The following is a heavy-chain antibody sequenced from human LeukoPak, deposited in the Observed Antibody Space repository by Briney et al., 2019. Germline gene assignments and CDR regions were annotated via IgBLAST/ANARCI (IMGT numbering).Heavy chain of an antibody. CDR3: ARSGGLGYCSGGSCYPQQSWFDP. D-gene: IGHD2-15*01. CDR1: GGSISSYY. J-gene: IGHJ5*02. Sequence: PSETLSLTCTVSGGSISSYYWSWIRQPPGKGLEWIGYIYYSGSTNYNSSLKSRVTISVDTSKNQFSLKLSSVTAADTAVYYCARSGGLGYCSGGSCYPQQSWFDPWGQGTLVTVSS. CDR2: IYYSGST. V-gene: IGHV4-59*01.